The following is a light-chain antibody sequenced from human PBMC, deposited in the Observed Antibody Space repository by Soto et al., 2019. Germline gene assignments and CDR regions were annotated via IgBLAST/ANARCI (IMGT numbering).Light chain of an antibody. V-gene: IGKV3-20*01. J-gene: IGKJ3*01. CDR1: QSVSSSY. CDR2: GAS. Sequence: EIVLTQSPGTLSLSPGERATLSCRASQSVSSSYLAWSQQKPGQAPRLLIYGASSRATGIPDSVSGSGSGTDFTLTISRLEPEDFAVYYCQQYGSSLFTFGPGTKVDIK. CDR3: QQYGSSLFT.